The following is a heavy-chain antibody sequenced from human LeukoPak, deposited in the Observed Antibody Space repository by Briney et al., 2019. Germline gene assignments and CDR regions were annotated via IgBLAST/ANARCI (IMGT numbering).Heavy chain of an antibody. CDR1: GGSFSGYY. V-gene: IGHV4-34*01. CDR2: INHSGST. J-gene: IGHJ4*02. D-gene: IGHD3-22*01. Sequence: SETLSLTCAVYGGSFSGYYWSWIRQPPGKGLEWIGEINHSGSTNYNPSLKSRVTISVDTSKNQFSLKLSSVTAEDTAVYYCARDRGSDYYDSSGYSYYFDYWGQGTLVTVSS. CDR3: ARDRGSDYYDSSGYSYYFDY.